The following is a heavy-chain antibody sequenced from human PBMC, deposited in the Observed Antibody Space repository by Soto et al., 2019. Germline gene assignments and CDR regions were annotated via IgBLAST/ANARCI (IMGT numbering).Heavy chain of an antibody. Sequence: QVQLVESGGSVVQPGWSLRLSCAASGFKFSKSGMHWVRQAPGKGLQWVAVIWFDDSERHYAESVKGRFTISRDNSKSTVYLQMNSLRAEDTVVYYCVTSNDMPVWGQGTMVTVSS. J-gene: IGHJ3*01. V-gene: IGHV3-33*01. CDR1: GFKFSKSG. D-gene: IGHD2-2*01. CDR2: IWFDDSER. CDR3: VTSNDMPV.